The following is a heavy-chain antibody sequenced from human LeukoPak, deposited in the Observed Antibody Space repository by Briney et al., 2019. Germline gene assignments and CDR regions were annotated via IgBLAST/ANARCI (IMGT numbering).Heavy chain of an antibody. Sequence: PSETLSLTCAVSGGSISSGGYSWSWIRQPPGKGLEWIGYIYHSGSTYYNPSLKSRVTISVDRSKNQFSLKLSSVTAADTAVYHCASTVTPDGMDVWGKGPRSPSPQ. CDR2: IYHSGST. D-gene: IGHD4-17*01. V-gene: IGHV4-30-2*01. CDR3: ASTVTPDGMDV. CDR1: GGSISSGGYS. J-gene: IGHJ6*01.